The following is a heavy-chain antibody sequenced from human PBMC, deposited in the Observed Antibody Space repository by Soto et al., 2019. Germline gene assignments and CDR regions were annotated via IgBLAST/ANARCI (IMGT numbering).Heavy chain of an antibody. V-gene: IGHV3-33*01. J-gene: IGHJ4*02. CDR2: IWSDGSNK. D-gene: IGHD6-19*01. CDR1: GFTFSGYA. Sequence: GGSLGLSCAASGFTFSGYAMHWVRQDPGKGLEWVAVIWSDGSNKHYADSVDGRFTISRDNSRNTLFLQMSSLRAEDTAVYYRARDLAVAVAGMEYWGQGTLVPVSP. CDR3: ARDLAVAVAGMEY.